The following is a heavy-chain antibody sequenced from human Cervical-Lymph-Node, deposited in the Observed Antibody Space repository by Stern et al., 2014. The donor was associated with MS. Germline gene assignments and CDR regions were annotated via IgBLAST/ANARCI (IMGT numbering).Heavy chain of an antibody. D-gene: IGHD1/OR15-1a*01. CDR3: LRTWHFGTSPADG. Sequence: QVQLVESGAEVKKPGASVKVSCRASGYDFTDHYMHWVRQAPGQGLDRMGWINPKTGSPIYAPKFPGRGPLTRDPSNSPAYMEVGSLRSDETAVFYCLRTWHFGTSPADGWGQGTMVTVSS. V-gene: IGHV1-2*02. CDR1: GYDFTDHY. CDR2: INPKTGSP. J-gene: IGHJ3*01.